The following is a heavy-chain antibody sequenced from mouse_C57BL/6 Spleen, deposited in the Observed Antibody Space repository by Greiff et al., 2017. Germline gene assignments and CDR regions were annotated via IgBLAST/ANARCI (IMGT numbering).Heavy chain of an antibody. CDR1: GFSLTSYA. CDR2: IWTGGGT. CDR3: ARNSEGDYYGSSWYFDV. J-gene: IGHJ1*03. Sequence: VQGVESGPGLVAPSQSLSITCTVSGFSLTSYAISWVRQPPGKGLEWLGVIWTGGGTNYNSALKYRLSNSKDNSKSEVFLKMNSLQTDDTARYYCARNSEGDYYGSSWYFDVWGTGTTVTVSS. D-gene: IGHD1-1*01. V-gene: IGHV2-9-1*01.